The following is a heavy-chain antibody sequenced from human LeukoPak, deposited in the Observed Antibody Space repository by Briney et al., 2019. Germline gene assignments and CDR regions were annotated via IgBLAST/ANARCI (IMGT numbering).Heavy chain of an antibody. CDR1: GGSFSGHY. D-gene: IGHD1-26*01. Sequence: SETLSLTCAVYGGSFSGHYWSWIRQPPGKGLEWIGEINHSGSTNYNPSLKSRVTISVDTSKNQFSLKLSSVTAADTAVYYCVSGSYSVAFDIWGQGTMVTVSS. CDR3: VSGSYSVAFDI. J-gene: IGHJ3*02. CDR2: INHSGST. V-gene: IGHV4-34*01.